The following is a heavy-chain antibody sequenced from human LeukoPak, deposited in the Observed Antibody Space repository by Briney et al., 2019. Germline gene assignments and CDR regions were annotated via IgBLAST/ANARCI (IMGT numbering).Heavy chain of an antibody. CDR3: ASTTYSSGYWSDYYYYGMDV. D-gene: IGHD3-22*01. CDR2: IYYSGST. CDR1: GGSVSSGSYY. J-gene: IGHJ6*02. V-gene: IGHV4-61*01. Sequence: SETLSLTCTVSGGSVSSGSYYWSWIRQPPGKGLEWIGHIYYSGSTNYNPSLKSRVTISVDTSKNQFSLKLSSVTAADTAVYYCASTTYSSGYWSDYYYYGMDVWGQGTTVTVSS.